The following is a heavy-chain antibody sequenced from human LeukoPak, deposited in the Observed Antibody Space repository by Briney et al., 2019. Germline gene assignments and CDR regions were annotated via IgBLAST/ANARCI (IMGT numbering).Heavy chain of an antibody. D-gene: IGHD2-2*01. CDR3: ARVYCSSTSCNAFDI. J-gene: IGHJ3*02. CDR1: GGFNTHYY. Sequence: SETLSLTCSVSGGFNTHYYWSWIRQPPGKGLEWIGYFYHSGSTNYNPSLKSRVTMLVDTSKNQFSLKLSSVTAADTAVYYCARVYCSSTSCNAFDIWGQGTMVTVSS. CDR2: FYHSGST. V-gene: IGHV4-59*12.